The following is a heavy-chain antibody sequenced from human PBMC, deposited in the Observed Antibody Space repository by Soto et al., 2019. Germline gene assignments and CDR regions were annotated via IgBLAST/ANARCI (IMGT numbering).Heavy chain of an antibody. CDR1: GGSISSYY. J-gene: IGHJ5*02. CDR2: IYYSGST. CDR3: ARERIQLWSSRFDP. Sequence: SETLSLTCTVSGGSISSYYWSWIRQPPGKGLEWIGYIYYSGSTNYNPSLKGRVTISVDTSKNQFSLKLSSVTAADTAVYYCARERIQLWSSRFDPWGQGTLVTVSS. V-gene: IGHV4-59*01. D-gene: IGHD5-18*01.